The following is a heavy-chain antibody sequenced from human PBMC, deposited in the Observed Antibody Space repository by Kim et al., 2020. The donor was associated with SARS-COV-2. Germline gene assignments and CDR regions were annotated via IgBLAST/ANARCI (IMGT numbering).Heavy chain of an antibody. V-gene: IGHV6-1*01. CDR3: ARRRSSSGAFDI. J-gene: IGHJ3*02. Sequence: DYAVSVKSRITLNPDTSKNQFSLQLNSVTPEDTAVYYCARRRSSSGAFDIWGQGTMVTVSS. D-gene: IGHD6-13*01.